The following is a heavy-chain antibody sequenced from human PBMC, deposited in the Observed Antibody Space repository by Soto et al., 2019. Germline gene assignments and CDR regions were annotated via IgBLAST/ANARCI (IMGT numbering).Heavy chain of an antibody. V-gene: IGHV4-39*02. CDR2: VYFSGTT. J-gene: IGHJ4*02. Sequence: SETLSLTCTVSGVSITTTSYYWGWIRQPPGKGLEWIGSVYFSGTTYYNPSLKSRVTISVDTSKNHFSLRLSSVTAADTAIYYCARNGSYWGPGTLVTVSS. CDR3: ARNGSY. CDR1: GVSITTTSYY.